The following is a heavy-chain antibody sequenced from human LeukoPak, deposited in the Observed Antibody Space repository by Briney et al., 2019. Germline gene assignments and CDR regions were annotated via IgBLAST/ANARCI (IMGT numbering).Heavy chain of an antibody. CDR1: GGSISGYY. V-gene: IGHV4-4*07. Sequence: SETLSLTCTVSGGSISGYYWSWIRQPAGKGLEWIGRIYASGRTDYNPSLKSRVTMSVDTSKNQFSLKLSSLTAADTAVYYCARSYGGSGPVYYYKDVWGKGTPVTVSS. CDR3: ARSYGGSGPVYYYKDV. CDR2: IYASGRT. D-gene: IGHD3-10*01. J-gene: IGHJ6*03.